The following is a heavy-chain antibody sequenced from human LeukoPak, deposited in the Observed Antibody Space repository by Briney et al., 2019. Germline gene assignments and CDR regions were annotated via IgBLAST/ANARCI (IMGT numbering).Heavy chain of an antibody. D-gene: IGHD2-8*01. J-gene: IGHJ6*03. CDR3: ARHGHCTNGVCYSNYYCYMDV. CDR2: IYPDDSDT. Sequence: GESLKISSKGSGYSFTSYWIGWVRQMPGKGLEWMGIIYPDDSDTRYSPPFEGQVIISVDKSISTAYLQWSSLKASDTATYYCARHGHCTNGVCYSNYYCYMDVWGKGTTVTVSS. V-gene: IGHV5-51*01. CDR1: GYSFTSYW.